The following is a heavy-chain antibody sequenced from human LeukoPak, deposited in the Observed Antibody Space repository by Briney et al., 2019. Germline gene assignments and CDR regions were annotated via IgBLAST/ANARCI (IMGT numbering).Heavy chain of an antibody. CDR3: ASPFYDFWSGAFDI. CDR1: GGSISSSSYY. Sequence: KSSETLSLTCTVSGGSISSSSYYWGWIRQPPGKGLAWIGSIYYSGSTYYNPSLKSRVTISVDTSKNQFSLKLSSVTAADTAVYYCASPFYDFWSGAFDIWGQGTMVTVSS. J-gene: IGHJ3*02. V-gene: IGHV4-39*01. D-gene: IGHD3-3*01. CDR2: IYYSGST.